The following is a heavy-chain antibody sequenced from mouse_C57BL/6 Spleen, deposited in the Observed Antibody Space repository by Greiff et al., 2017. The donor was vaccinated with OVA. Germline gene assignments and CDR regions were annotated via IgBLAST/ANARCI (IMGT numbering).Heavy chain of an antibody. CDR1: GYAFSSSW. CDR3: ARQLRPISYAMDY. CDR2: IYPGDGDT. Sequence: VQLQQSGPELVKPGASVKISCKASGYAFSSSWLNWVKQRPGKGLEWLGRIYPGDGDTNYNGKFKGKATLTADKSSSTAYMQLSSLTSEDSAVYFCARQLRPISYAMDYWGQGTSVTVSS. D-gene: IGHD3-2*02. J-gene: IGHJ4*01. V-gene: IGHV1-82*01.